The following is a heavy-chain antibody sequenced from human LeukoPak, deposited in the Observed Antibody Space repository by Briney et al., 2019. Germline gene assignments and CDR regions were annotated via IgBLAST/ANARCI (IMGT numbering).Heavy chain of an antibody. V-gene: IGHV4-30-4*01. D-gene: IGHD6-6*01. CDR3: AREYSSSSLRTFQH. CDR2: IYYSGST. Sequence: SQTLSLTCTVSGGSISSGDYYWSWIRQPPGKGLEWIGYIYYSGSTYYNLTLKSRVTISVDTSKNQFSLKLSSVTAADTAVYYCAREYSSSSLRTFQHWGQGTLVTVSS. CDR1: GGSISSGDYY. J-gene: IGHJ1*01.